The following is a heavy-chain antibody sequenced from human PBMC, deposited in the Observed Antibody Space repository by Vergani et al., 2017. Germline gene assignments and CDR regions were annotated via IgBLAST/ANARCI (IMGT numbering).Heavy chain of an antibody. D-gene: IGHD6-19*01. CDR3: ARVGSSSGWYAFYH. V-gene: IGHV4-39*07. CDR1: GGSISSSSYY. Sequence: QLQLQESGPGLVKPSETLSLTCTVSGGSISSSSYYWGWIRQPPGKGLEWIGSIYYSGSTYYNPSLKSRDTISVDTSKNQFSLKLSSVTAADTAVYYCARVGSSSGWYAFYHWGQGTLVTVSS. J-gene: IGHJ4*02. CDR2: IYYSGST.